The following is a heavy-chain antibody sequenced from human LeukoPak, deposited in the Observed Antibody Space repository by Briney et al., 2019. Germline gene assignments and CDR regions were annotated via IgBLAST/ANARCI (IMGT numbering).Heavy chain of an antibody. CDR3: ARLRAAAGPYYFDY. J-gene: IGHJ4*02. CDR1: GDSISSFY. V-gene: IGHV4-4*07. D-gene: IGHD6-13*01. Sequence: PSETLSLTCAVSGDSISSFYWSWIRQPAGKGLEWIGRIYTSGTTNYNPSLKSRVTMSVDTSKNQFSLKLSSVTAVDTAVYYCARLRAAAGPYYFDYWGQGTLATVSS. CDR2: IYTSGTT.